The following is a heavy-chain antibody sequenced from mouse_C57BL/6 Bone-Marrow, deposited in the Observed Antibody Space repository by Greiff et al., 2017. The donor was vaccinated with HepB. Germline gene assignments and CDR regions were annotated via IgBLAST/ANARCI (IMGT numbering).Heavy chain of an antibody. J-gene: IGHJ3*01. CDR3: ARPFLTSAWFAY. D-gene: IGHD1-1*01. V-gene: IGHV5-2*01. Sequence: EVKLMESGGGLVQPGESLKLSCESNEYEFPSHDMSWVRKTPEKRLELVAAINSDGGSTYYPDTMERRFIISRDNAKKTRYLQMSSLRSEDPALYYCARPFLTSAWFAYWGQGTRVTVSA. CDR1: EYEFPSHD. CDR2: INSDGGST.